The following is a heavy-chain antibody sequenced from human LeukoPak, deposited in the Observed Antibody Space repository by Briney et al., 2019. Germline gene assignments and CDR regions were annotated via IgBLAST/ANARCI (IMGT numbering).Heavy chain of an antibody. D-gene: IGHD5-18*01. J-gene: IGHJ4*02. CDR3: ARDVRYSYGEYFDY. Sequence: GGSLRLSCAASGFTFSSYGMHWVRQAPGKGLEWVAVIWYDGSNKYYADSVKGRFTISRDNSKNTLYLQMNSLRAEDTAVYYCARDVRYSYGEYFDYWGQGTLVTVSS. V-gene: IGHV3-33*01. CDR1: GFTFSSYG. CDR2: IWYDGSNK.